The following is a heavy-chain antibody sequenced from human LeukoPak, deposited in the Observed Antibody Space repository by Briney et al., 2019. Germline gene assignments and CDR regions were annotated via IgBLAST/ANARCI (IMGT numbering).Heavy chain of an antibody. Sequence: GRSLRLSCAASGFTFSSYAMHWVRQAPGKGLKWVALISYDGRNKNYADFVKDRFTISRDNSNNTLNLQMNSLRPEDTAVYYCAKDRPVYYDGSGYFDYWGQGTLVTVSS. CDR1: GFTFSSYA. D-gene: IGHD3-10*01. J-gene: IGHJ4*02. CDR3: AKDRPVYYDGSGYFDY. CDR2: ISYDGRNK. V-gene: IGHV3-30*04.